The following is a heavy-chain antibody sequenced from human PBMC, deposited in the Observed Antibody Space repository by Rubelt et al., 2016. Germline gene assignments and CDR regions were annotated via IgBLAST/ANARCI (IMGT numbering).Heavy chain of an antibody. CDR2: IYYTGST. V-gene: IGHV4-61*05. J-gene: IGHJ4*02. D-gene: IGHD6-19*01. CDR1: GDSISTPSSS. CDR3: ARGGGYSSGWLA. Sequence: QLQLQESGPQLVKPSETLSLTCTVSGDSISTPSSSWGWIRQPPGKGLEWIGYIYYTGSTNYNPSLKSRVTISVDTSKNQFSLTLNSVTAADTAVYYCARGGGYSSGWLAWGQGTLVTVSS.